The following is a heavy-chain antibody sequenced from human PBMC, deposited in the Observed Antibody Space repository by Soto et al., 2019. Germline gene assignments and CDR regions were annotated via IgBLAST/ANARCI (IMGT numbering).Heavy chain of an antibody. Sequence: EVQLVESGGGLVQPGGSLRLSCAASGFTFSLYSMSWVRQAPGKGLEWVSYISRSSTGIHYADSVKGRFTISRDDATNPMTLQRNSLRDGDRAVCCCARAVTWGLDVWGQGTTVSISS. CDR3: ARAVTWGLDV. CDR1: GFTFSLYS. J-gene: IGHJ6*02. CDR2: ISRSSTGI. D-gene: IGHD3-10*01. V-gene: IGHV3-48*02.